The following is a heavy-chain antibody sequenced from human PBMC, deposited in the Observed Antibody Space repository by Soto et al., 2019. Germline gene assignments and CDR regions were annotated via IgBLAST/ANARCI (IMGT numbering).Heavy chain of an antibody. D-gene: IGHD3-16*01. V-gene: IGHV3-30*19. CDR1: GFTFRSYV. J-gene: IGHJ1*01. CDR3: ARWGTTGGLDV. CDR2: TSYDGSDK. Sequence: QVQLVESGGGVVQPGTSLRVSCVGSGFTFRSYVMHWVRQAPGKGLEWVALTSYDGSDKYYDDSVRGRFTISRDNSRNTVDLQMASLSLEDTALYYCARWGTTGGLDVWGQGTLVSVSS.